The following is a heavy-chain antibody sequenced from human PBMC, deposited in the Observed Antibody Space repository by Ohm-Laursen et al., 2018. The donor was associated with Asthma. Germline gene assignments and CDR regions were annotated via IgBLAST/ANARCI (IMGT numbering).Heavy chain of an antibody. Sequence: SLQLPCTASGSTFSRYSIHWVRQVPGKGLEWVASISTASTFIYYADSVRGRFTTSRDNAKNSVYLQMNSLRAEDTALYYCARIGPEWELPGREYSLHHWGQGTQVTVSS. CDR1: GSTFSRYS. CDR3: ARIGPEWELPGREYSLHH. CDR2: ISTASTFI. J-gene: IGHJ1*01. D-gene: IGHD1-26*01. V-gene: IGHV3-21*01.